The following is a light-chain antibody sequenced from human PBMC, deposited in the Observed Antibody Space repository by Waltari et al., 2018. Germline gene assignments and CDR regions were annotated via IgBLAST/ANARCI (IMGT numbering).Light chain of an antibody. CDR3: QQFNTYPLT. Sequence: IQLTQSPSSLSASVGDRVTITCRASQGISSYLAWYQQKPGKAPNLLIYAAFTLQSGVPSRFSGSGSGTDFTLTISSLQPEDFATYYCQQFNTYPLTFGQGTRLEIK. V-gene: IGKV1-9*01. J-gene: IGKJ5*01. CDR1: QGISSY. CDR2: AAF.